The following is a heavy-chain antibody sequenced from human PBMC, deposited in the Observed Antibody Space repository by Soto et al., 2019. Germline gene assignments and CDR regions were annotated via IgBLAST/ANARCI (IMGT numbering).Heavy chain of an antibody. Sequence: QVQLQESGPRLVEASQTLSLTCTVSNGSITSSGYYWSWIRQPPGKRLEWIGYIYHSGSTFYSPSLQSRLTMSVDTSMNQFSLTLSSVTAADTAVYHCARMSGTYYVPDYWGQGTLVTVSS. CDR2: IYHSGST. CDR3: ARMSGTYYVPDY. J-gene: IGHJ4*02. D-gene: IGHD1-26*01. CDR1: NGSITSSGYY. V-gene: IGHV4-31*03.